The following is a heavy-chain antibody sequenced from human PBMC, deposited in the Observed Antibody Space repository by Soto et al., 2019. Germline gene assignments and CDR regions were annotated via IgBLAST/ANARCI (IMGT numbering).Heavy chain of an antibody. CDR2: INPSGGST. V-gene: IGHV1-46*01. Sequence: ASVKVSCKASGYTFTSYYMHWVRQAPGQGLEWMGIINPSGGSTSYAQKFQGRVTMTRDTSTSTVYMELSSLRSEDTAVYYCARAFLPYYDSSSNWFDPWGQGTLVTVSS. CDR1: GYTFTSYY. D-gene: IGHD3-22*01. CDR3: ARAFLPYYDSSSNWFDP. J-gene: IGHJ5*02.